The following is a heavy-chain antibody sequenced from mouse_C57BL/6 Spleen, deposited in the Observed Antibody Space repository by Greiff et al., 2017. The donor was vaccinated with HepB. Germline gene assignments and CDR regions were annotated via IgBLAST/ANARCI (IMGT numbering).Heavy chain of an antibody. D-gene: IGHD1-1*01. Sequence: QVQLQQSGAELVGPGTSVKVSCKASGYAFTNYLIEWVKQRPGQGLEWIGVINPGSGGTNYNEKFKGKATLTADKSSSTAYMQLSSLTSEDSAVYFCARRFITTAVDYWGQGTSVTVSS. CDR2: INPGSGGT. J-gene: IGHJ4*01. CDR1: GYAFTNYL. CDR3: ARRFITTAVDY. V-gene: IGHV1-54*01.